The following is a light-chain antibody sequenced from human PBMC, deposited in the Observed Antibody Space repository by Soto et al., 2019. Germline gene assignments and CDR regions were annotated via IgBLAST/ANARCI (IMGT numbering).Light chain of an antibody. Sequence: SYELTQPPSVSVSPGQTASISCSGEKLGEKYTCWYQQKPGQSPVLVIYQDSKRPSGIPARFSGSNSGNTATLTISGTQSMDEADYYCQAWDSISVVFGGGTKLTVL. CDR2: QDS. CDR1: KLGEKY. V-gene: IGLV3-1*01. J-gene: IGLJ2*01. CDR3: QAWDSISVV.